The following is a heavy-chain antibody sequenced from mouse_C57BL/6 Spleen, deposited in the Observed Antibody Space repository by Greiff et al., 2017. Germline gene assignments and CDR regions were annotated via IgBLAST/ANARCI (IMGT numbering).Heavy chain of an antibody. CDR2: ISSGGDYI. Sequence: EVKLVESGEGLVKPGGSLKLSCAASGFTFSSYAMSWVRQTPEKRLEWVAYISSGGDYIYYADTVKGRFTISRDNARNTLYLQLSSLKSEDTAMYYCTREDGCDGVYAMDYWGQGTSVTVSS. V-gene: IGHV5-9-1*02. D-gene: IGHD2-2*01. J-gene: IGHJ4*01. CDR1: GFTFSSYA. CDR3: TREDGCDGVYAMDY.